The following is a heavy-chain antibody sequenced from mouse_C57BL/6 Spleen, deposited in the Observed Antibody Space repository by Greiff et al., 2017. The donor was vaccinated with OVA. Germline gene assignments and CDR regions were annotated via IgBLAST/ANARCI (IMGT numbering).Heavy chain of an antibody. CDR3: AKHGGNDGYYGYWYFDV. D-gene: IGHD2-3*01. CDR2: IWGGGST. V-gene: IGHV2-9*01. J-gene: IGHJ1*03. Sequence: VQLVESGPGLVAPSQSLSITCTVSGFSLTSYGVDWVRQPPGKGLEWLGVIWGGGSTNYNSALMSRLSISKDNSKSQGFLKMNSLQTDDTAMYYCAKHGGNDGYYGYWYFDVWGTGTTVTVSS. CDR1: GFSLTSYG.